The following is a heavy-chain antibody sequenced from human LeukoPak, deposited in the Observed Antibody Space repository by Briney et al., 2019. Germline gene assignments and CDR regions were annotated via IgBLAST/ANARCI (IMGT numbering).Heavy chain of an antibody. D-gene: IGHD1-1*01. CDR3: AREGTTGTWDYSYMDV. CDR1: GGSISSSSYY. J-gene: IGHJ6*03. CDR2: IYYSGST. Sequence: SETLSLTCTVSGGSISSSSYYWCWIRQPPGKGLEWIGSIYYSGSTYYNPSLKSRVTISVDTSKNQFSLKLSSVTAADTAVYYCAREGTTGTWDYSYMDVWGKGTTVTVSS. V-gene: IGHV4-39*07.